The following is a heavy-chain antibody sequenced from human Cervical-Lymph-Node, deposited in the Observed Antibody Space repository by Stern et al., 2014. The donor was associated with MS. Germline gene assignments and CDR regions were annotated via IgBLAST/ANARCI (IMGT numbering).Heavy chain of an antibody. CDR1: GFTFSSYS. CDR2: ISSGGSYI. Sequence: EVQLVESGGGLVKPGGSLRLSCAASGFTFSSYSMNWVRQAPGKGLEWVAYISSGGSYIYYADSLQGRFTISRDNAKNSLYMPMNSLRAEDTAVYYCARGRGGNYRYYFDSWGQGTLVTVSS. D-gene: IGHD4-23*01. J-gene: IGHJ4*02. V-gene: IGHV3-21*01. CDR3: ARGRGGNYRYYFDS.